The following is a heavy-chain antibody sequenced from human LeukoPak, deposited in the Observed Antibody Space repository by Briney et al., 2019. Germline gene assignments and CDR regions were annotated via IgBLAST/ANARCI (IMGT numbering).Heavy chain of an antibody. D-gene: IGHD2-2*01. V-gene: IGHV4-31*03. CDR2: IYYSGST. CDR3: ARVHQSAEYYFDY. Sequence: SETLSLTCTVSGGSISSGGYYWSWIRQHPGKGLEWIGYIYYSGSTYYNPSLKSRVTISVDTSKNQFSLKLSSVTAADTAVYYCARVHQSAEYYFDYWGQGNLVSVSS. J-gene: IGHJ4*02. CDR1: GGSISSGGYY.